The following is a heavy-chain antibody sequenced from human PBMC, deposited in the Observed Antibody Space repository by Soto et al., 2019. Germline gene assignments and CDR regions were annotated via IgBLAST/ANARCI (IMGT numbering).Heavy chain of an antibody. V-gene: IGHV4-34*01. D-gene: IGHD3-10*01. CDR3: SGGTNAIRGVTMSLDAYDV. CDR1: GGSFSAHY. J-gene: IGHJ3*01. CDR2: ISHSGST. Sequence: QVHLQQWGAGLLKPSETLSLTCGLSGGSFSAHYWTWIRQSPGKGLEWMGEISHSGSTNSNPSLKSRLTMSVDTSRNQFSLKLSYVTAADTAVYYCSGGTNAIRGVTMSLDAYDVWGQGTVVTVSS.